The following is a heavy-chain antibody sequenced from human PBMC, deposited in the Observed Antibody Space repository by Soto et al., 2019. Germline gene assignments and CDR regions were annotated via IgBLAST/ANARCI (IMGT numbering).Heavy chain of an antibody. CDR2: ISYDGSNK. Sequence: PGGSLRLSCAASGFTFSSYGMHWVRQAPGKGLEWVAVISYDGSNKYYADSVKGRFTISRDNSKNTLYLQMNSLRAEDTAVYYCAKDEQLYYNDVFGRPLNGFDMWCQGTMVTVSS. J-gene: IGHJ3*02. CDR1: GFTFSSYG. V-gene: IGHV3-30*18. D-gene: IGHD3-10*01. CDR3: AKDEQLYYNDVFGRPLNGFDM.